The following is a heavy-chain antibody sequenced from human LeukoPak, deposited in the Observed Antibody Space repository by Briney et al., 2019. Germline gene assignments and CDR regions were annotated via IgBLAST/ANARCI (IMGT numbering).Heavy chain of an antibody. CDR1: GYTFTSYD. Sequence: ASVKVSCKASGYTFTSYDINWVRQATGQGLEWMGWMNPNSGNTGYAQKFQGRVTMTRDTSISTAYMELSSLRSEDTAVHYCARMSYYDSSGDNWFDPWGQGTLVTVSS. CDR3: ARMSYYDSSGDNWFDP. V-gene: IGHV1-8*01. D-gene: IGHD3-22*01. J-gene: IGHJ5*02. CDR2: MNPNSGNT.